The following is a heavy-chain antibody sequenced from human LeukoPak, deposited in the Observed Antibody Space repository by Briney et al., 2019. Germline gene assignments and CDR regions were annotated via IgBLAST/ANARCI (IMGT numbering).Heavy chain of an antibody. J-gene: IGHJ4*02. V-gene: IGHV3-66*04. CDR2: IYSGGAT. CDR3: ARLHYDVLTGPFDY. Sequence: TGGSLRLPCAASGITVSTNYMSWVRQAPGKGLEWVSIIYSGGATFYADSVKGRFTISRENSKNTLWLQMNSVRAEDTAVYYCARLHYDVLTGPFDYWGQGTLVTVSS. CDR1: GITVSTNY. D-gene: IGHD3-9*01.